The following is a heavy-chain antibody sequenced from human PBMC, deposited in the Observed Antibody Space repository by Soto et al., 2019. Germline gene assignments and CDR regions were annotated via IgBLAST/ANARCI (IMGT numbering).Heavy chain of an antibody. CDR1: GYSFTSYW. CDR3: ARPSGGYGDYSSSIFYYFDS. J-gene: IGHJ4*02. CDR2: IYPGDSDT. Sequence: GESLKISCKGSGYSFTSYWIGWVRQMPGKGLEWMGIIYPGDSDTRYSPSLQGQVTISADKSISTAYLQWSSLKASDTAMYYCARPSGGYGDYSSSIFYYFDSWGQGTLVTVSS. V-gene: IGHV5-51*01. D-gene: IGHD4-17*01.